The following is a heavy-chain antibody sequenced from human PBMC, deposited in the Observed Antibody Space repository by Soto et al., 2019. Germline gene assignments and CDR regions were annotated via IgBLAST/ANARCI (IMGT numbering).Heavy chain of an antibody. CDR2: IYPGDSDT. CDR3: ARPMTTVTSVAPFNY. D-gene: IGHD4-17*01. J-gene: IGHJ4*02. Sequence: VESLKISCNGSGYSFTSYWIGWVRQMPWKGLEWMGIIYPGDSDTRYSPSFQGQVTISADKSISTAYLQWSSLKASDTAMYYCARPMTTVTSVAPFNYWGQGTLVTVS. CDR1: GYSFTSYW. V-gene: IGHV5-51*01.